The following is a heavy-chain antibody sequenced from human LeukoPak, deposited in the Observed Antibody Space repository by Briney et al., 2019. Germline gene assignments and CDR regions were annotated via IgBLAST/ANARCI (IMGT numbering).Heavy chain of an antibody. CDR1: GYSISSDYY. CDR3: ARARGILWFGELLRSYMDV. Sequence: SETLSLTCTVSGYSISSDYYWGRIRQPPGKGLEWIGTIYHSGSTYYNPSLKSRVTISVDTSKNQFSLKLNSVTAADTAVYYCARARGILWFGELLRSYMDVWGKGTTVTVSS. CDR2: IYHSGST. D-gene: IGHD3-10*01. J-gene: IGHJ6*03. V-gene: IGHV4-38-2*02.